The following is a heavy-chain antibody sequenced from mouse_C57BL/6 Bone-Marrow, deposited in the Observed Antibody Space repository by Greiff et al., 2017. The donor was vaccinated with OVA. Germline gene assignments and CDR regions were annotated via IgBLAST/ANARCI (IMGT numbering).Heavy chain of an antibody. Sequence: EVQLVESGEGLVKPGGSLKLSCAASGFTFSSYAMSWVRQTPEKRLEWVAYISSGGDYIYYADTVKGRFTISRDNARNTLYLQMSSLKSEDTAMYYCTRYYSNYDAMDYWGQGTSVTVSS. CDR1: GFTFSSYA. J-gene: IGHJ4*01. D-gene: IGHD2-5*01. CDR2: ISSGGDYI. CDR3: TRYYSNYDAMDY. V-gene: IGHV5-9-1*02.